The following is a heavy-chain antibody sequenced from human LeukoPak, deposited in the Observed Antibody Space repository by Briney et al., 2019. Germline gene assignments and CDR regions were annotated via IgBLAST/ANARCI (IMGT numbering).Heavy chain of an antibody. V-gene: IGHV4-4*07. D-gene: IGHD5-18*01. CDR1: GVSISSYY. CDR3: AKSNGYGLVDI. Sequence: SETLSLTCTVSGVSISSYYWSWIRQPAGKGLEWIGRIYTSGSTNYNPSLKSRVTMSVDTSNNQFSLKLSSVTAPDTAVYYCAKSNGYGLVDIWGQGTMVTVSS. J-gene: IGHJ3*02. CDR2: IYTSGST.